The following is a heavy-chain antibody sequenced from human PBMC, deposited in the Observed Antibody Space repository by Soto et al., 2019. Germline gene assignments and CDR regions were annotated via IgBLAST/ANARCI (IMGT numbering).Heavy chain of an antibody. D-gene: IGHD3-10*01. Sequence: QVQLVQSGAEVKKPGSSVRVSCKASGDTFSFYSINWVRQDPGLGLEWMGRINPILSMSNYAQRFQGRVTMTANKSTSTAYMEVSSLKSEDTAMYYCASSYGSGYRAFDYWGQGALVTVSS. J-gene: IGHJ4*02. CDR3: ASSYGSGYRAFDY. CDR2: INPILSMS. CDR1: GDTFSFYS. V-gene: IGHV1-69*02.